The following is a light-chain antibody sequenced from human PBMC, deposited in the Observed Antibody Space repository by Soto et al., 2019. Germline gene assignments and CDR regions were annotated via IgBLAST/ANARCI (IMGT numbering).Light chain of an antibody. CDR1: SSDVGAYTY. J-gene: IGLJ2*01. CDR2: EVT. Sequence: QSVLTQPASVSGSPGQSITISCTGTSSDVGAYTYVSWYQQRPGKAPKLIIFEVTKRPSGVSNRFSGSKSGNTASLTISGLQAEDEADYYCSSFTTSTTVVFGGGTKLTVL. V-gene: IGLV2-14*01. CDR3: SSFTTSTTVV.